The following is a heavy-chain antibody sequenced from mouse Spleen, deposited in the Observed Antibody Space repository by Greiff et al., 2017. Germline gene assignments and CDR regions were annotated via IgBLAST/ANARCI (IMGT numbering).Heavy chain of an antibody. CDR1: GFTFSDYG. Sequence: EVMLVESGGGLVKPGGSLKLSCAASGFTFSDYGMHWVRQAPEKGLEWVAYISSGSSTIYYADTVKGRFTISRDNAKNTLFLQMTSLRSEDTAMYYCARGDYDGLYAMDYWGQGTSVTVSS. CDR2: ISSGSSTI. V-gene: IGHV5-17*01. J-gene: IGHJ4*01. CDR3: ARGDYDGLYAMDY. D-gene: IGHD2-1*01.